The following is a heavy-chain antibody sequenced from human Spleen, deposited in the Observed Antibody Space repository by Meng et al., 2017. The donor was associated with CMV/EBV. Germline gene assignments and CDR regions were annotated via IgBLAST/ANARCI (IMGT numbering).Heavy chain of an antibody. CDR2: ISSSSSTI. Sequence: GGSLRLSCAASGFTFSSYSMNWVRQAPGKGLEWVSYISSSSSTIYYADSVKGRFTISRDNAKNSLYLQMNSLRAEDTAVYYCARVRYNWNDVYYFDYWGQGTLVTVSS. D-gene: IGHD1-1*01. J-gene: IGHJ4*02. CDR1: GFTFSSYS. V-gene: IGHV3-48*04. CDR3: ARVRYNWNDVYYFDY.